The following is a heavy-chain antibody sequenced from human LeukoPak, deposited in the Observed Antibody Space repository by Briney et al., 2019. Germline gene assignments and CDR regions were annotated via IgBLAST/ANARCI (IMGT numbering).Heavy chain of an antibody. CDR2: IYSGGST. CDR1: GFTVSSKY. J-gene: IGHJ4*02. Sequence: PGGSLRLSCAASGFTVSSKYMSWVRQAPGKGLEWVSVIYSGGSTYYADSVKGRFTISRDNSKNTLYLQMNSLRAEDTAVYYCARGSYYYDSSGYYRYWGQGTLVTVSS. CDR3: ARGSYYYDSSGYYRY. V-gene: IGHV3-53*01. D-gene: IGHD3-22*01.